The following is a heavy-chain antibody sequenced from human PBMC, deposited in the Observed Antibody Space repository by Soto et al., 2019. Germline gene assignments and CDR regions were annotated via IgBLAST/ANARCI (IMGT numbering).Heavy chain of an antibody. V-gene: IGHV3-74*01. CDR2: ISGDGSTA. D-gene: IGHD2-15*01. J-gene: IGHJ1*01. Sequence: VQLVESGGGLVQPGGSLRLSCAASGFTLSGNWMHWVRQAPGKGLLWVARISGDGSTADYVDSVKGRFTISRDTAKNTLYLHMNSLRAEDTAVYYCSTRGAGGNWGQGTLVTVSS. CDR3: STRGAGGN. CDR1: GFTLSGNW.